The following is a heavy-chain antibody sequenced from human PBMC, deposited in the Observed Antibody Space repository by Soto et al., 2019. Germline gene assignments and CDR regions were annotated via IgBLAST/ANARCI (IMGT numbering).Heavy chain of an antibody. Sequence: EVQLVESGGGLVKPGGSLRLSCAASGFTFRTYGMNWVRRAPGGGLEWVASISSSGSFIYYADSVKGRFTISRDDAEKSLYLQMNSLRAEDTALYYCAREPEGIAAPLDYWGQGTLVTVSS. J-gene: IGHJ4*02. CDR3: AREPEGIAAPLDY. D-gene: IGHD6-13*01. V-gene: IGHV3-21*01. CDR2: ISSSGSFI. CDR1: GFTFRTYG.